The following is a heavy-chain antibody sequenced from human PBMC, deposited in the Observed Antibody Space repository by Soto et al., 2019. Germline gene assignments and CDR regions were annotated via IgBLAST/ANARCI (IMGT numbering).Heavy chain of an antibody. CDR3: ARSHCTNGVCLDY. Sequence: VKVSCKASGGTFSSYTISWVRQAPGQGLEWMGRIIPILGIANYAQKFQGRVTITADKSTSTAYMELSSLRSEDTAVYYCARSHCTNGVCLDYWGQGTLVTVSS. J-gene: IGHJ4*02. CDR2: IIPILGIA. V-gene: IGHV1-69*02. CDR1: GGTFSSYT. D-gene: IGHD2-8*01.